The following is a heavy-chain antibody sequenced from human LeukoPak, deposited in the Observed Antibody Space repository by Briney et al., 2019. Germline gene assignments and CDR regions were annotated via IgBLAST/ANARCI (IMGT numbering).Heavy chain of an antibody. D-gene: IGHD2-15*01. J-gene: IGHJ3*02. CDR2: ISYDGSNK. CDR3: ARGGRYCSGGSCYETLNDAFDI. CDR1: GFTLSSYA. V-gene: IGHV3-30-3*01. Sequence: PGRSLRLSCAASGFTLSSYAMHWVRQAPGKGLEWVAVISYDGSNKYYADSVKGRFTISRDNSKNTLYLQMKSLRAEDTAVYYCARGGRYCSGGSCYETLNDAFDIWGQGTMVTVSS.